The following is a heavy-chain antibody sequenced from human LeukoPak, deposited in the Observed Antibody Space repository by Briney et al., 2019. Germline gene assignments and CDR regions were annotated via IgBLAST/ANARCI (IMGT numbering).Heavy chain of an antibody. Sequence: ASVKVSCKASGYTFTSYGISWVRQAPGQGLEWMGWISAYNGNTNYAQKLQGRATMTTDTSTSTAYMELRSLRSDDTAVYYCARAEWLVPYLHYNWFDPWGQGTLVTVSS. V-gene: IGHV1-18*01. J-gene: IGHJ5*02. CDR2: ISAYNGNT. CDR3: ARAEWLVPYLHYNWFDP. D-gene: IGHD6-19*01. CDR1: GYTFTSYG.